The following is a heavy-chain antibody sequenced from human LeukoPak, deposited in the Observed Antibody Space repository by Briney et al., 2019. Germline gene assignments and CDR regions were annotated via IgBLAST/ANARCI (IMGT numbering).Heavy chain of an antibody. D-gene: IGHD3-16*01. Sequence: GASVKVSCKASGYTFTGFYMHWVRQAPGQGLEWMGWINPNSGDTNYAQKFQGRVTMTRDTSISTAYMQLSRLRSDDTAVYYCARDTTSGDPYYFDYWGQGALVTVSS. J-gene: IGHJ4*02. V-gene: IGHV1-2*02. CDR2: INPNSGDT. CDR3: ARDTTSGDPYYFDY. CDR1: GYTFTGFY.